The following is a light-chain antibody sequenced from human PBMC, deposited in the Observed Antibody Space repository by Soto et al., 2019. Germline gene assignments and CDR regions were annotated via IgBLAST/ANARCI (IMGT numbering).Light chain of an antibody. J-gene: IGLJ2*01. Sequence: QSALTQPASVSGSPGQSITISCTGTSSDVGSYNLVSWYQQHPGKAPKLMIYEGSKRPSAVSNRFSGSKSGNTASLTISGLQAEDEADYYCCSYAGSRTVVFGGGTKLTVL. CDR2: EGS. CDR3: CSYAGSRTVV. V-gene: IGLV2-23*01. CDR1: SSDVGSYNL.